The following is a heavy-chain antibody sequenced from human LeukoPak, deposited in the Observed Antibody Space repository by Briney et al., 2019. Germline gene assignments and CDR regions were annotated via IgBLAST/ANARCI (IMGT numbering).Heavy chain of an antibody. CDR1: GGSISSNKYY. J-gene: IGHJ2*01. Sequence: SETLSLTCAVSGGSISSNKYYWSWIRQHPGKGLEWIGYIDYSGTTYYNPSLNRPVTISVDTSENQFSLTLDSVTAADTAVFYCATVMTGSRYFDLWGRGTLVTVSS. CDR3: ATVMTGSRYFDL. CDR2: IDYSGTT. D-gene: IGHD1-1*01. V-gene: IGHV4-31*11.